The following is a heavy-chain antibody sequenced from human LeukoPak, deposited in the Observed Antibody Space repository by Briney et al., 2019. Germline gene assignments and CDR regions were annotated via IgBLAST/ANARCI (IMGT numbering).Heavy chain of an antibody. CDR3: ARWNSGYEDFDY. CDR1: GYSISSGYY. CDR2: IYHSGST. D-gene: IGHD5-12*01. Sequence: TSETLSLTCTASGYSISSGYYWGWIRQPPGKGLEWIGSIYHSGSTYYNPSLKSRVTISVDTSKNQFSLKLSSVTAADTAVYYCARWNSGYEDFDYWGQGTLVTVSS. V-gene: IGHV4-38-2*02. J-gene: IGHJ4*02.